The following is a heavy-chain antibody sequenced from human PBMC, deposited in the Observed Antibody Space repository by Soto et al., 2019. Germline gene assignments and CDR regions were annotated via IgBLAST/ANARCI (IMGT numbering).Heavy chain of an antibody. CDR1: GFTFSNYG. J-gene: IGHJ4*02. CDR3: AKRSSSGWFGDF. V-gene: IGHV3-30*18. Sequence: QVQLVESGGGVVQPGRSLRLSCAASGFTFSNYGMHWVRQAPGKGLEWVALISRDGSFKNYADSVRGRFTISRDNSKNTLYLQMDRLRTEDTALYDFAKRSSSGWFGDFWGQGTLVTVSS. D-gene: IGHD6-19*01. CDR2: ISRDGSFK.